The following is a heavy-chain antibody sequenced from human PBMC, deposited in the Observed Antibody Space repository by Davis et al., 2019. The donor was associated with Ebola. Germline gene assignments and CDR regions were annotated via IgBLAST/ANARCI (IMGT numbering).Heavy chain of an antibody. CDR3: ASPCSSTSCYDYYYYGMDV. CDR2: INPNSGGT. J-gene: IGHJ6*02. V-gene: IGHV1-2*02. D-gene: IGHD2-2*01. CDR1: GYTFTSYY. Sequence: ASEQVSCKASGYTFTSYYMHWVRQAPGQGLEWMGWINPNSGGTNYAQKFQGRVTMTRDTSISTAYMELSRLRSDDTAVYYCASPCSSTSCYDYYYYGMDVWGQGTTVTVSS.